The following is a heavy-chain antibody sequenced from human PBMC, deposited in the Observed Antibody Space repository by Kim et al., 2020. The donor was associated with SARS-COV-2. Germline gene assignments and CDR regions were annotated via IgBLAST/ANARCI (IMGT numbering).Heavy chain of an antibody. D-gene: IGHD5-12*01. J-gene: IGHJ5*02. CDR3: AKTEVDINLGSYWFDP. CDR1: GGSISGSY. V-gene: IGHV4-59*01. CDR2: IHSSGTRTA. Sequence: SETLSLTCIVSGGSISGSYWSWIRQSPAKGLEWIGYIHSSGTRTANYNPSLESRVAMSVDMSANQFSLKLNFVTAAATAVYFWAKTEVDINLGSYWFDPWGQGMLVSVSS.